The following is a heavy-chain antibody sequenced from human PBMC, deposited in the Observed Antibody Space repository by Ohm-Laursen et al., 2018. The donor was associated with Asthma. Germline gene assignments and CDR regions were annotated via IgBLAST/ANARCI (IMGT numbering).Heavy chain of an antibody. V-gene: IGHV3-30*03. D-gene: IGHD3-16*02. Sequence: SLRLSCAASGFTFSSYGMHWVRQAPGKGLEWVAVISYDGSNKYYADSVKGRFTISRDNSKNTLYLQMNSLRAEDTAVYYCARSMITFGGVIANPFDYWGQGTLVTVSS. CDR1: GFTFSSYG. CDR2: ISYDGSNK. J-gene: IGHJ4*02. CDR3: ARSMITFGGVIANPFDY.